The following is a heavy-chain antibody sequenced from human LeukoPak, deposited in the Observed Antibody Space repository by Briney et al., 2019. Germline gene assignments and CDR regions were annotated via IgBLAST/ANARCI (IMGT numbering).Heavy chain of an antibody. D-gene: IGHD1-26*01. J-gene: IGHJ4*02. CDR2: IIPILGIA. Sequence: ASVKVSCKASGGTFSSYAISWVRQAPGQGLEWMGRIIPILGIANYAQKFQGRVTITADKSTSTAYMELSSLRSEDTAVYYCARPQGASTPPFDYWGQGTLVTVSS. CDR1: GGTFSSYA. CDR3: ARPQGASTPPFDY. V-gene: IGHV1-69*04.